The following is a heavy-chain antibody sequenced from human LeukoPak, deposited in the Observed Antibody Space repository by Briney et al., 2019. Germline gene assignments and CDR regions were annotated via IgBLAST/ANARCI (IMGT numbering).Heavy chain of an antibody. V-gene: IGHV4-4*07. CDR2: IYTSGST. Sequence: SETLSLTCTVSGGSISSYYWSWIRQPAGKGLEWIGRIYTSGSTNYNPSLKSRVTMSVDTSKNQFSLKLSSVTAADPAVYYCARSPYCSSTSCYRGAYYFDYWGQGTLVTVSS. D-gene: IGHD2-2*01. CDR1: GGSISSYY. J-gene: IGHJ4*02. CDR3: ARSPYCSSTSCYRGAYYFDY.